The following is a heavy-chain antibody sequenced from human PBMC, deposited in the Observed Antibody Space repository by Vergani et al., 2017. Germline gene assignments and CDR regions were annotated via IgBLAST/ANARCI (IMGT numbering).Heavy chain of an antibody. J-gene: IGHJ4*02. V-gene: IGHV4-30-2*01. Sequence: QLQLQESGSGLVKPSQTLSLNCAASGGSISSGAFSWGWIRQPPGRGLQWIGHIFQSGSPDYNASLKSRVNISLDKSKNHFSLSLSSVTAADTAVYYCARVHYTMVRGQPYYFDYWGQGTLVTVSS. D-gene: IGHD3-10*01. CDR3: ARVHYTMVRGQPYYFDY. CDR2: IFQSGSP. CDR1: GGSISSGAFS.